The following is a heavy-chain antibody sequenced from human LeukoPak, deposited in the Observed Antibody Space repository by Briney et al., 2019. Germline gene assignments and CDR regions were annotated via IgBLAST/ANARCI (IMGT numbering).Heavy chain of an antibody. CDR2: ISGSGGST. D-gene: IGHD2-2*01. CDR1: GFTFSNYG. Sequence: GGSLRLSCAASGFTFSNYGMSWVRQAPRKGLEWVSAISGSGGSTYYADSVKGRFTISRDNSKNTLYLQMNSLRAEDTAVYYCAKDGWDIVVVPAAHLDYWGQGTLVTVSS. J-gene: IGHJ4*02. V-gene: IGHV3-23*01. CDR3: AKDGWDIVVVPAAHLDY.